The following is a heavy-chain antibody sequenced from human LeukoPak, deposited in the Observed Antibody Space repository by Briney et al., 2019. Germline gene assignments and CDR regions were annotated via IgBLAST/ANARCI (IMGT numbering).Heavy chain of an antibody. CDR3: TTYNSRDAFDI. CDR2: IKSKGDGGTK. CDR1: GFTFSSHG. J-gene: IGHJ3*02. V-gene: IGHV3-15*01. D-gene: IGHD2/OR15-2a*01. Sequence: GGSLRLSCAASGFTFSSHGMHWVRQAPGKGLEWVGRIKSKGDGGTKDHAAPVKGRFPISRDDSKNTLNLQMNSLKTEDTGVYYCTTYNSRDAFDIWGEGTMVTVSP.